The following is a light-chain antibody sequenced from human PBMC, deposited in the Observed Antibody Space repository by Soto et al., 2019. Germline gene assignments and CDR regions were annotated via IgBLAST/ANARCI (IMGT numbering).Light chain of an antibody. Sequence: QSVLTQPPSVSGAARQRVTSSCTRSSSNIGAGYDVHWYQQLPGTAPKLLIYGNSNRPSGVPDRFSGSKSGTSASLAITGLQAEDEADYYCQSYDSSLSGSSVVFGGGTKLTVL. CDR3: QSYDSSLSGSSVV. CDR1: SSNIGAGYD. CDR2: GNS. V-gene: IGLV1-40*01. J-gene: IGLJ2*01.